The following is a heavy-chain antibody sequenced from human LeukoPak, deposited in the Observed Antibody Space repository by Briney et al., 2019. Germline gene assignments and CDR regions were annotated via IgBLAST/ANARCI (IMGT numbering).Heavy chain of an antibody. CDR1: GGTFSSYA. CDR2: IIPIFGTA. J-gene: IGHJ3*02. D-gene: IGHD3-3*01. Sequence: GASVKVSCKASGGTFSSYAISWVRQAPGQGLEWMGGIIPIFGTANYAQKFQGRVTITTDESTSTAYMELSSLRSEDTAVYYCARENPNYDFWRVYAFDIWGQGTMVTVSS. CDR3: ARENPNYDFWRVYAFDI. V-gene: IGHV1-69*05.